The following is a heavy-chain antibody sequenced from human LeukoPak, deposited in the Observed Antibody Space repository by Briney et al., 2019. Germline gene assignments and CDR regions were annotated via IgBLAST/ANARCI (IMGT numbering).Heavy chain of an antibody. Sequence: GSLRLSCAASGFTFSSYSMNWVRQAPGKGLEWVSSISSSSSYIYYADSVKGRFTISRDNAKNSLYLQMNSLRAEDTAVYYCARGANSGSYPPHFDYWDQGTLVTVSS. CDR3: ARGANSGSYPPHFDY. V-gene: IGHV3-21*01. J-gene: IGHJ4*02. CDR2: ISSSSSYI. CDR1: GFTFSSYS. D-gene: IGHD1-26*01.